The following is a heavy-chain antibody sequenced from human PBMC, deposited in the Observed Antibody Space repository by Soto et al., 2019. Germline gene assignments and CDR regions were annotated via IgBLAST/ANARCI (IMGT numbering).Heavy chain of an antibody. J-gene: IGHJ1*01. CDR2: TSYDGSDK. CDR1: GFTFRSYV. V-gene: IGHV3-30*13. Sequence: QVQLVQSGGGVVQPGTSLRVSCVGSGFTFRSYVIHWVRQAPGKGLEWVALTSYDGSDKYYGDSVRGRFNISRDNSRNRVDLQMDSLRLEDTALYYCARWGTTGGLDVWGQGTLVSVSS. CDR3: ARWGTTGGLDV. D-gene: IGHD3-16*01.